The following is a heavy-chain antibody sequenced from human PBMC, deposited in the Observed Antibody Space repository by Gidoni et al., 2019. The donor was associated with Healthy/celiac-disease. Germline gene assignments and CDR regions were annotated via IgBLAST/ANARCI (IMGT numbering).Heavy chain of an antibody. D-gene: IGHD6-19*01. Sequence: QLQLQESGPGLVKPSETLSLTRTVPGGSISSSSYYCGWIRQPPGKGMEWIGRIYYSGRTYYNPALKSRVTISVDTSKNQFSLKLSSVTAADTAVYYCARKPGIAVAGTGVPYWYFDLWGRGTLVTVSS. J-gene: IGHJ2*01. CDR2: IYYSGRT. V-gene: IGHV4-39*01. CDR3: ARKPGIAVAGTGVPYWYFDL. CDR1: GGSISSSSYY.